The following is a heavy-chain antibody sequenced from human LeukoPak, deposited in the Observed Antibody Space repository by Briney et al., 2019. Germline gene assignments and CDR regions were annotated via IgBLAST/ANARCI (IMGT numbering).Heavy chain of an antibody. CDR1: GYTFTGYY. D-gene: IGHD4-23*01. J-gene: IGHJ4*02. CDR3: ARDYGGNSKAGVY. V-gene: IGHV1-2*02. Sequence: GASVKVSCKASGYTFTGYYMHWVRQAPGQGLEWMGWINPNSGGTNYAQKFQGRVTMTRDTSISTAYMELSRLRSDDTAVYYCARDYGGNSKAGVYWGQGTLVTVSS. CDR2: INPNSGGT.